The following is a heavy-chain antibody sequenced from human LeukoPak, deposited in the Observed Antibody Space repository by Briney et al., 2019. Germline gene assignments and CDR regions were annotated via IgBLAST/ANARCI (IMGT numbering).Heavy chain of an antibody. CDR1: GYTFTGYY. CDR2: INPNSGGT. Sequence: ASVKVSCKASGYTFTGYYMHWVRQAPGQGLEWMGWINPNSGGTNYAQKFQGRVTMTRDTSISTAYMELSRLRSDDTAVYYCARRPRVFGSPGYMDVWGKGTTVTISS. V-gene: IGHV1-2*02. J-gene: IGHJ6*03. D-gene: IGHD3-10*02. CDR3: ARRPRVFGSPGYMDV.